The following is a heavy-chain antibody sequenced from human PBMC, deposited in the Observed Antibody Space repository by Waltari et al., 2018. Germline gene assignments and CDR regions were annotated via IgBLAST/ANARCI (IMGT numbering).Heavy chain of an antibody. CDR2: INTNTGNP. V-gene: IGHV7-4-1*02. CDR3: AREEIVVVVASRGYYGMDV. Sequence: QVQLVQSGSELKKPGASVKVSCKASGYTFTSYAMNWVRQAPGQGLEWMGWINTNTGNPTYAQGFTGRFVFSLDTSVSTAYLQISSLKAEDTAVYDCAREEIVVVVASRGYYGMDVWGQGTTVTVSS. J-gene: IGHJ6*02. D-gene: IGHD2-15*01. CDR1: GYTFTSYA.